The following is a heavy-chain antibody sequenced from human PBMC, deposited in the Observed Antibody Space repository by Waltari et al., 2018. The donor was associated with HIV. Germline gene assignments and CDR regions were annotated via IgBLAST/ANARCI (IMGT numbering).Heavy chain of an antibody. CDR2: ISYDGSNK. D-gene: IGHD3-22*01. CDR1: GFTFSSYG. J-gene: IGHJ6*02. V-gene: IGHV3-30*18. Sequence: QVQLVESGGGVVQPGRSLRLSCAASGFTFSSYGMHWVRQAPGKGLEWVAVISYDGSNKYYADSVKGRFTISRDNSKNTLYLQMNSLRAEDTAVYYCAKNVPDDSSGYYGGMDVWGQGTTVTVSS. CDR3: AKNVPDDSSGYYGGMDV.